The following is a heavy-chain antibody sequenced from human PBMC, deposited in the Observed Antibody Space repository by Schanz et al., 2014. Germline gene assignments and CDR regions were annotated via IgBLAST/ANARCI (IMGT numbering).Heavy chain of an antibody. Sequence: EVQLVESGGGLVQPGGSLRLSCAASGFTFSTYWMNWVRQAPGKGLEWVSGISGTGTKTYYADSVKSRFTISRDNSKNTVFLQMSSLRADDTALYYCAKDIGGAVAAPVYDSWGQGTLVTVSS. J-gene: IGHJ4*02. CDR2: ISGTGTKT. D-gene: IGHD2-15*01. V-gene: IGHV3-23*04. CDR3: AKDIGGAVAAPVYDS. CDR1: GFTFSTYW.